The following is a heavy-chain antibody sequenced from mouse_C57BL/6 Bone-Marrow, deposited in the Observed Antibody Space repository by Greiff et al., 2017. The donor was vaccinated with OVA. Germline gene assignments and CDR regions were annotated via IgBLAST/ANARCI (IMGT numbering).Heavy chain of an antibody. V-gene: IGHV10-1*01. Sequence: EVQVVESGGGLVQPKGSLKLSCAASGFSFNTYAMNWVRQAPGNGLEWVARIRSKSNNYATYYADSVKDRFTISRDDSESMLYLQMNNLKTEDTAMYYCVRHEDYYYAMDYWGQGTSVTVSS. CDR2: IRSKSNNYAT. D-gene: IGHD2-4*01. J-gene: IGHJ4*01. CDR1: GFSFNTYA. CDR3: VRHEDYYYAMDY.